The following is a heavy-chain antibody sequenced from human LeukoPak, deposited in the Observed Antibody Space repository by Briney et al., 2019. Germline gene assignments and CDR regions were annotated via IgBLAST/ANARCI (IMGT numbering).Heavy chain of an antibody. Sequence: SETLSLTCTVSGGSVSSGCYYWSWIRQPPGKGLEWIGYIYYSGSTNYNPSLKSRVTISVDTSKNQFSLKLSSVTAADTAVYYCARDRYYDSSGYSTNYWYFDLWGRGTLVTVSS. J-gene: IGHJ2*01. CDR2: IYYSGST. V-gene: IGHV4-61*01. CDR1: GGSVSSGCYY. D-gene: IGHD3-22*01. CDR3: ARDRYYDSSGYSTNYWYFDL.